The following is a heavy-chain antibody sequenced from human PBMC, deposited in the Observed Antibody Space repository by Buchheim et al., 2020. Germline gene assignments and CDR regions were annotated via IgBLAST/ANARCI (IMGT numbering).Heavy chain of an antibody. V-gene: IGHV4-30-4*01. D-gene: IGHD3-22*01. CDR3: ARGGPIPLYYYDSSGPFGY. CDR2: IYYSGST. J-gene: IGHJ4*02. Sequence: QVQLQESGPGLVKPSQTLSLTCTVSGGSISSGDYYWSWIRQPPGKGLEWIGYIYYSGSTYYNPSLKSRVTISVDTSKNQLSLKLSSGTAADTAVYYCARGGPIPLYYYDSSGPFGYWGQGTL. CDR1: GGSISSGDYY.